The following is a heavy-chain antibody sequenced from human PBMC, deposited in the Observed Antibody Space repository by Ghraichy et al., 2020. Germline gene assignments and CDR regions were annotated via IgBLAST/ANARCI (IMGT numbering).Heavy chain of an antibody. J-gene: IGHJ6*02. Sequence: SETLSLTCAVSGGSISSSNWWSWVRQPPGKGLEWIGEIYHSGSTNYNPSLKSRVTISVDKSKNQFSLKLSSVTAADTAVYYCARVGGPQRGYSYGYSDDYYYGMDVWGQGTTVTVSS. V-gene: IGHV4-4*02. D-gene: IGHD5-18*01. CDR3: ARVGGPQRGYSYGYSDDYYYGMDV. CDR2: IYHSGST. CDR1: GGSISSSNW.